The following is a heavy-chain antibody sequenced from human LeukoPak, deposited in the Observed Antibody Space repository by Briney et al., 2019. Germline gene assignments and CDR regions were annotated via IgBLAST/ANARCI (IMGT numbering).Heavy chain of an antibody. D-gene: IGHD2-8*02. CDR2: IKQDESEI. V-gene: IGHV3-7*01. CDR1: GFTFSNYW. CDR3: ASGWGPMVVSY. Sequence: PGGSLRLSCAASGFTFSNYWMSWVRQAPGKGLEWVAKIKQDESEIYYVDSVKGRFTISRDTAKNSLYLQMNSLRAEDTAVYYCASGWGPMVVSYWGQGTLVTVSS. J-gene: IGHJ4*02.